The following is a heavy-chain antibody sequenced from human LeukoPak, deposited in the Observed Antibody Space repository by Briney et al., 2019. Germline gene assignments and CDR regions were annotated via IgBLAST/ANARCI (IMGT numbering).Heavy chain of an antibody. D-gene: IGHD5-12*01. J-gene: IGHJ3*02. Sequence: GGSVRLSCAASGFTFSTYWMHWVRQAPGKGLVWVSRINSDGGSTSYADSVKGRFTISRDNAKNTLYLQMNNLRAEDTAVYYCARDRGYAFDIWGQGTMVTVSS. CDR3: ARDRGYAFDI. V-gene: IGHV3-74*01. CDR1: GFTFSTYW. CDR2: INSDGGST.